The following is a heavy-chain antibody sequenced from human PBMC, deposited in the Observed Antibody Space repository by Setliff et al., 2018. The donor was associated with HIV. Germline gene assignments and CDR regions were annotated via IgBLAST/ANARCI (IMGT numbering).Heavy chain of an antibody. CDR3: ARHSYYDSSGEALAFDI. V-gene: IGHV5-51*01. J-gene: IGHJ3*02. Sequence: GESLKISCKGSGYSFTSYWIGWVRQMPGKGLEWMGIIYPGDSDTRYSPSFQGQVTISADKSIGTAYLQWSSLKASDAAMYYRARHSYYDSSGEALAFDIWGQGTMVTVSS. CDR1: GYSFTSYW. CDR2: IYPGDSDT. D-gene: IGHD3-22*01.